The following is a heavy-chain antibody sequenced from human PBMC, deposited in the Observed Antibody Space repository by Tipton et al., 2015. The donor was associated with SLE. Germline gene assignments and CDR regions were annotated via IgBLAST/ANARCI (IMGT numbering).Heavy chain of an antibody. CDR3: ARRWFGDQDAFDI. CDR2: IYTSGST. CDR1: GGSISSYF. Sequence: TLSLTCTVSGGSISSYFWSWIRQTPGKGLEWIGYIYTSGSTNYNPSLKSRVTISVDTSKNQFSLKLSSVTAADTAVYYCARRWFGDQDAFDIWGQGTMVTVSS. J-gene: IGHJ3*02. D-gene: IGHD3-10*01. V-gene: IGHV4-4*08.